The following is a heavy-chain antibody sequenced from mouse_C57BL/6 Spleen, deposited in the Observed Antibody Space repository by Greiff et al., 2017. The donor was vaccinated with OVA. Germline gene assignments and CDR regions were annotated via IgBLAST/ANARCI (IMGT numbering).Heavy chain of an antibody. D-gene: IGHD4-1*01. Sequence: QVQLKQSGAELVKPGASVKLSCKASGYTFTSYWMHWVKQRPGQGLEWIGMIHPNSGSTNYNEKFKSKATLTVDKSSSTAYMQLSSLTSEDSAVYSCAREGTGYYFDYWGQGTTLTVSS. V-gene: IGHV1-64*01. CDR1: GYTFTSYW. CDR3: AREGTGYYFDY. CDR2: IHPNSGST. J-gene: IGHJ2*01.